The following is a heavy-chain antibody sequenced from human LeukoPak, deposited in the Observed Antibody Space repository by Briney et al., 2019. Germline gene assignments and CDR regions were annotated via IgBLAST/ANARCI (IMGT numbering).Heavy chain of an antibody. V-gene: IGHV1-18*01. Sequence: ASVKVSCKASGYTLRDYDISWVRQAPGQGLEWMGWISVYNGNTNYAQKFQGRVTMTTDTSTSTAYMELRRLGSNETAVYYCARVDLLTGYYFFDYWGQGTLVTVSS. CDR2: ISVYNGNT. J-gene: IGHJ4*02. D-gene: IGHD3-9*01. CDR3: ARVDLLTGYYFFDY. CDR1: GYTLRDYD.